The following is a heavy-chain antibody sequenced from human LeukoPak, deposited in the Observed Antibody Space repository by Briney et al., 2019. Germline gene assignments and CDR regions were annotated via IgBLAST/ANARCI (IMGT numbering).Heavy chain of an antibody. CDR2: IYQSGST. D-gene: IGHD2-2*01. V-gene: IGHV4-38-2*02. J-gene: IGHJ4*02. CDR3: ARHSYCSSTSCRPGFDY. Sequence: SETLSLTCSVSGYSISSGYYWGWIRQPPGKGLEWIGSIYQSGSTYYNPSLKSRVTISVDTSKNQFSLKLSSVTAADTAVYYCARHSYCSSTSCRPGFDYWGQGTLVTVSS. CDR1: GYSISSGYY.